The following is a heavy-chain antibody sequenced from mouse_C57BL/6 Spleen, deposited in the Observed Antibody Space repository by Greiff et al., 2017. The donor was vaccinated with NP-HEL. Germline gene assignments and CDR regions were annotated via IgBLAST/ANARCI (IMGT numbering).Heavy chain of an antibody. D-gene: IGHD1-1*01. CDR2: ISSGSGTI. CDR3: ARWDDYYGKYDMDY. J-gene: IGHJ4*01. CDR1: GFTFSDYG. V-gene: IGHV5-17*01. Sequence: EVQLMQSGGGLVKPGGSLKLSCAASGFTFSDYGMHWVRQAPGKGLEWVGYISSGSGTIYYADKVKGRFTITGDKAYNTVYMQLSSLRSEDTAMYYCARWDDYYGKYDMDYWGQGTSLTVSS.